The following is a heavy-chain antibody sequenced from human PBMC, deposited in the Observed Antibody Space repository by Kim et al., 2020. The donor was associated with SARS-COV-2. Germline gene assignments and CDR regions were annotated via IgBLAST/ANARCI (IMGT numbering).Heavy chain of an antibody. CDR3: ARDRGALSPNWFDP. CDR1: GFTFSSYA. D-gene: IGHD3-10*01. Sequence: GGSLRLSCAASGFTFSSYAMHWVRQAPGKGLEWVAVISYDGSNKYYADSVKGRFTISRDNSKNTLYLQMNSLRAEDTAVYYCARDRGALSPNWFDPWGQG. V-gene: IGHV3-30-3*01. J-gene: IGHJ5*02. CDR2: ISYDGSNK.